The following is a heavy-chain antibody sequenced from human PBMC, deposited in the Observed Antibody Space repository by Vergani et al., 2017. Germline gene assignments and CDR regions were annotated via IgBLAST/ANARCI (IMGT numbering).Heavy chain of an antibody. D-gene: IGHD5-24*01. J-gene: IGHJ5*02. Sequence: EVQLVESGGGLVQPGGSLRLSCAASGFTFSSYWMSWVRQAPGKGLEWVANIKQDGSEKYYVDSVKGRFTISRDNAKNSLYLQMNSLRAEDTAVYYCARDREMATTRGTYNGFDPWGQGTLVTVSS. CDR3: ARDREMATTRGTYNGFDP. CDR1: GFTFSSYW. V-gene: IGHV3-7*01. CDR2: IKQDGSEK.